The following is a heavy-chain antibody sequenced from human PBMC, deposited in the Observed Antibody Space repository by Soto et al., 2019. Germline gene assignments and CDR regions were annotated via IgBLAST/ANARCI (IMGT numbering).Heavy chain of an antibody. CDR2: IYYSGST. CDR1: GGSISSSSYY. V-gene: IGHV4-39*01. J-gene: IGHJ4*02. D-gene: IGHD5-18*01. Sequence: SETQSLTCTVSGGSISSSSYYWGWIRQPPGKGLEWIGSIYYSGSTYYNPSLKSRVTISVDTSKNQFSLKLSSVTAADTAVYYCARTNTAMATYYFDYWGQGTLVTVSS. CDR3: ARTNTAMATYYFDY.